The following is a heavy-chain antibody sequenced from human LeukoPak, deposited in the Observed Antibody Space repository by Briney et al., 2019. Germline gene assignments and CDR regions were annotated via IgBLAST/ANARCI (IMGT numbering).Heavy chain of an antibody. J-gene: IGHJ6*02. V-gene: IGHV4-4*07. CDR2: IYTSGST. CDR1: GGSFSGYF. Sequence: PSGTLSLTCNVSGGSFSGYFWSWIRQPAGKGLEWIGRIYTSGSTNYNPSLKSRVIMSVDTSKNQFSLKLSSVTAADTAVYYCARGPSHYGMDVWGQGTTVTVSS. CDR3: ARGPSHYGMDV.